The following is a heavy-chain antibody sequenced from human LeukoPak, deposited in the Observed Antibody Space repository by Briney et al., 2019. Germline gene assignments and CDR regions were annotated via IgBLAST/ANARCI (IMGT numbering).Heavy chain of an antibody. CDR2: ISYDGSRK. J-gene: IGHJ3*02. CDR1: GFTFSSYA. V-gene: IGHV3-30*14. D-gene: IGHD4/OR15-4a*01. Sequence: GGTLRLSCAASGFTFSSYAMHWVRQAPGKGLEWVAVISYDGSRKYYTDSVKGRFTISRDNSKNTLYLQMNSLRAEDTAVYYCARDTGAEDAFDIWGQGTMVTVSS. CDR3: ARDTGAEDAFDI.